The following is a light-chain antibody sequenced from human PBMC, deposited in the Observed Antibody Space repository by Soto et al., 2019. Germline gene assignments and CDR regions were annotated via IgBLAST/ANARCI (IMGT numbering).Light chain of an antibody. CDR2: GVS. V-gene: IGLV2-14*01. CDR3: CSWTTGSTLYV. Sequence: LTQPASVSGSPGQSITISCTGTSSDVGNYDYVSWYQQYPGKAPKLVIYGVSYRPSGVSNRFSGSKSGNTASLTISGLQAEDEADYYCCSWTTGSTLYVFGTGTKVTVL. J-gene: IGLJ1*01. CDR1: SSDVGNYDY.